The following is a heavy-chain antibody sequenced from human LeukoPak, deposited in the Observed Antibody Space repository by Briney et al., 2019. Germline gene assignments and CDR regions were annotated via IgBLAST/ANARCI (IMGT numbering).Heavy chain of an antibody. Sequence: GGSLRLSCAVSGFTFSSFAINWVRQAPGKGLEWVAGIFGSGGSAHYADSAKGRFTISRDNSKNTVYLQINSLRAEDTAVYYCGKTTTGYSSGQKPAWPVDYWGQGTLVTVSS. CDR1: GFTFSSFA. V-gene: IGHV3-23*01. CDR2: IFGSGGSA. CDR3: GKTTTGYSSGQKPAWPVDY. D-gene: IGHD6-19*01. J-gene: IGHJ4*02.